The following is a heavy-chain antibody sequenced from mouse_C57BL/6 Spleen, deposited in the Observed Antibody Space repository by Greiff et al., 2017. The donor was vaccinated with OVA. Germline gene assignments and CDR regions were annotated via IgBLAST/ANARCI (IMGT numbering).Heavy chain of an antibody. CDR2: ISDGGSYT. CDR3: ARDPVYYAMDY. J-gene: IGHJ4*01. Sequence: EVKLVESGGGLVKPGGSLKLSCAASGFTFSSYAMSWVRQTPEKRLAWVATISDGGSYTYYPDNVKGRFTISRDNAKNNLYLQMSHLKSEDTAMYYCARDPVYYAMDYWGQGTSVTVSS. CDR1: GFTFSSYA. V-gene: IGHV5-4*01.